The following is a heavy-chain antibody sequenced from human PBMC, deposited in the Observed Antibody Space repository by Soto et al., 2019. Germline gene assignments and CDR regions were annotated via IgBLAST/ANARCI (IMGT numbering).Heavy chain of an antibody. Sequence: PGGSLRLSCAASGFTFSIYAMSWVRQAPGKGLECVSAISGGGGSTYYADTMKGRITNSRDNSKNTLHLQMNSLRAEDTALYYCAKPESSYSWGNGPDYWGQGTLVTVSS. J-gene: IGHJ4*02. CDR1: GFTFSIYA. CDR2: ISGGGGST. D-gene: IGHD1-26*01. V-gene: IGHV3-23*01. CDR3: AKPESSYSWGNGPDY.